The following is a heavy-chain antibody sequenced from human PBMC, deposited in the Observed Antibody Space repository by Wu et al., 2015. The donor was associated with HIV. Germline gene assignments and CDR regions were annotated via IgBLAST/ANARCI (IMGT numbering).Heavy chain of an antibody. CDR1: GYTFTVYY. Sequence: QVQLVQSGAEVKKPGASVKVSCKASGYTFTVYYIHWVRQAPGQGLEWMGSINPDSGGTYYAQKFQGRVTMTADESTSTAYMELSSLRSDDTAVYYCARGGRIIMITVVTMEPQNWFDPWGQGTLVTVSS. D-gene: IGHD3-22*01. V-gene: IGHV1-2*02. CDR2: INPDSGGT. CDR3: ARGGRIIMITVVTMEPQNWFDP. J-gene: IGHJ5*02.